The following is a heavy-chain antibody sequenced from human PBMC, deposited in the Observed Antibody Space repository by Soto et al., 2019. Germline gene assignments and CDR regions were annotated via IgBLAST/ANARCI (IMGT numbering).Heavy chain of an antibody. CDR3: ARAEMATSVDY. CDR1: GGSISSYY. Sequence: QVQLQESGPGLVKPSETLSLTCTVSGGSISSYYWSWIRQPPGKGLEWIGYIYYSGSTNYNPSLKSRVTISVDTSKNPFSLKLSYVTAADTAVYYCARAEMATSVDYWGQGTLVIVSS. CDR2: IYYSGST. V-gene: IGHV4-59*01. D-gene: IGHD5-12*01. J-gene: IGHJ4*02.